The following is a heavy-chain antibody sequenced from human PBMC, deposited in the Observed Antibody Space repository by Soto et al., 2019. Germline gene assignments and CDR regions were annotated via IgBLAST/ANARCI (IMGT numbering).Heavy chain of an antibody. CDR2: INPGDGST. CDR1: EDTLTSYY. V-gene: IGHV1-46*01. J-gene: IGHJ4*02. Sequence: QAQLVQSGAEVKKPGASVRVSCKASEDTLTSYYMHWVRRAPGQGVEWMGLINPGDGSTSYAQKFQARVTMSLDTSTRTVYMELSSRGSDDTAVYYCAMKSGPYIWNLRYFDYWGQGTLVTVSS. D-gene: IGHD1-7*01. CDR3: AMKSGPYIWNLRYFDY.